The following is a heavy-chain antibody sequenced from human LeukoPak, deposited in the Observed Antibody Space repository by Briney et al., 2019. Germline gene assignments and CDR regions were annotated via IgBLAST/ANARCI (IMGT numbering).Heavy chain of an antibody. Sequence: PGGSLRLSCAASGFTFDDYAMHWVRQAPGKGLEWVSGISWNSGSIGYADSVKGRFTISRDNAKNSLYLQMNSLRAEDTAVYYCARVKEGVGAPFDYWGQGTLVTVSS. CDR2: ISWNSGSI. CDR3: ARVKEGVGAPFDY. CDR1: GFTFDDYA. V-gene: IGHV3-9*01. J-gene: IGHJ4*02. D-gene: IGHD1-26*01.